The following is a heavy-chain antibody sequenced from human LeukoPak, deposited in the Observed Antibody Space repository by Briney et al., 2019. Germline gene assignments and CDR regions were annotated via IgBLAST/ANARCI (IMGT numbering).Heavy chain of an antibody. CDR3: ARVKYDYDSSRFDP. Sequence: GGSLRLSCAASGFTVRSSYMSWVRQAPGKGLEWVSVIYSGGSPDYADSAKGRFTISSDNSKNTLYLQMNSLRAEDTAVYYCARVKYDYDSSRFDPWGQGTLVTVSS. D-gene: IGHD3-22*01. J-gene: IGHJ5*02. CDR2: IYSGGSP. V-gene: IGHV3-53*01. CDR1: GFTVRSSY.